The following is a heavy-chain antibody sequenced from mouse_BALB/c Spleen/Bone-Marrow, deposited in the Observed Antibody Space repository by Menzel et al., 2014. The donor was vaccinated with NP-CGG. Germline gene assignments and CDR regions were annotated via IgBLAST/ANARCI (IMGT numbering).Heavy chain of an antibody. CDR3: ARSSSYDYDVGFAY. Sequence: EVKLVDSGPGLVKPSQSLSLTCIVTGYSITRDYAWNWVRQSPGNKLEWMGYISYSGSTTYNPSLESRISITRDTSKNQFFLQLNSVTTEDTATYYCARSSSYDYDVGFAYWGQGTLVTVSA. J-gene: IGHJ3*01. CDR2: ISYSGST. V-gene: IGHV3-2*02. CDR1: GYSITRDYA. D-gene: IGHD2-4*01.